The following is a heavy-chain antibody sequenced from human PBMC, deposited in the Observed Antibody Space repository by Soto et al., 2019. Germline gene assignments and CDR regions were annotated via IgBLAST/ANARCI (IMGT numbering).Heavy chain of an antibody. CDR3: AREHGFSYGLNYFDP. CDR1: GGSINNYY. V-gene: IGHV4-59*01. Sequence: QVQLQESGPGLVKPSETLSLTCTVSGGSINNYYWSWIRQPPGKGLEWIGYIYDSGSTNYNPSLKSRVTMSVDTSKNQFSLNLSSVTAADTAVYYCAREHGFSYGLNYFDPWDQGTLVTVSS. D-gene: IGHD5-18*01. CDR2: IYDSGST. J-gene: IGHJ5*02.